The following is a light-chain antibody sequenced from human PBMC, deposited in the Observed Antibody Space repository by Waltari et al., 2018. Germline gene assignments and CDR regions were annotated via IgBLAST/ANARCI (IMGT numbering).Light chain of an antibody. CDR2: KTS. CDR1: HSISIW. Sequence: DIQMTQSPSPRSQSVGNKVTITCRASHSISIWLAWYQQKPGKAPNLLIYKTSSLQSGVPSRFSGSGSGTEFTLTISSLQPDDFATYFCQQYSGSPWTFGQGTKVEI. J-gene: IGKJ1*01. CDR3: QQYSGSPWT. V-gene: IGKV1-5*03.